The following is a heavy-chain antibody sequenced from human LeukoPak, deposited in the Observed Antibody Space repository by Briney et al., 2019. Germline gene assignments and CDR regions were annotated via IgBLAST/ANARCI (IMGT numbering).Heavy chain of an antibody. J-gene: IGHJ4*02. CDR1: GFTFSVFE. CDR3: AKERTGGWPFDY. CDR2: ISSTGSWT. V-gene: IGHV3-48*03. Sequence: GGSLRLSCAASGFTFSVFEMNWVRQAPGKGLEWVSYISSTGSWTYYADSVKGRFTISRDNAKNSLYLQMNSLRADDTAVYYCAKERTGGWPFDYWGQGTLVTVSS. D-gene: IGHD6-19*01.